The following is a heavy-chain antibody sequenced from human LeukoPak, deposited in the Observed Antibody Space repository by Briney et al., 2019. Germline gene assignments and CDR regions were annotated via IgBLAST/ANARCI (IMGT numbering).Heavy chain of an antibody. Sequence: VKVSCKASGYTFTSYGISWVRQAPGQGLEWMGWISAYNGNTNYAQKFQGRVTMTRDTSISTAYMELSRLRSDDTAVYYCARTNGSSGWYYFDYWGQGTLVTVSS. CDR2: ISAYNGNT. D-gene: IGHD6-19*01. CDR3: ARTNGSSGWYYFDY. CDR1: GYTFTSYG. V-gene: IGHV1-18*01. J-gene: IGHJ4*02.